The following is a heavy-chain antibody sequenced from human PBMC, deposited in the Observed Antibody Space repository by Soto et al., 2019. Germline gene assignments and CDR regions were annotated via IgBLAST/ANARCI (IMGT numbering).Heavy chain of an antibody. J-gene: IGHJ6*02. V-gene: IGHV4-59*01. CDR1: GGSISSYY. Sequence: SETLSLTCTVSGGSISSYYWSWIRQPPGKGLEWIGYIYYSGSTNYNPSLKSRVTISVDTSKNQFSLKLSSVTAADTAVHYCARVNVLRFLEWPRGMDVWGQGTTVTVSS. CDR2: IYYSGST. D-gene: IGHD3-3*01. CDR3: ARVNVLRFLEWPRGMDV.